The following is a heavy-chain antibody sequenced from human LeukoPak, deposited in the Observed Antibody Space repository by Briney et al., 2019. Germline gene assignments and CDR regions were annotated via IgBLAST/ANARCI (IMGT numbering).Heavy chain of an antibody. CDR2: INPTGRT. CDR3: ARVKSTVTAYFDS. V-gene: IGHV4-34*01. Sequence: PSETLSLTCAVDGGSLSGYYWSWIRQPPGKGLEWIGEINPTGRTNYNPSLKSRDIISADTSKRQFSLELRSVTAADTAVFYCARVKSTVTAYFDSWGQGTLVTVSS. J-gene: IGHJ4*02. D-gene: IGHD4-17*01. CDR1: GGSLSGYY.